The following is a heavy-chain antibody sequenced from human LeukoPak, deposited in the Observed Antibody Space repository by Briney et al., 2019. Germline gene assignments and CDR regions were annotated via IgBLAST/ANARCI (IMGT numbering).Heavy chain of an antibody. Sequence: PGGSLRPSCAASGFTFSSYWMSWVRQAPGKGLEWVANIKQDGSEKYYVDSVKGRFTISRDNAKKSLFLQMNSLRAEDTAVYYCARAPLHLAMYHYFDYWGQGTLVTVSS. D-gene: IGHD2-2*01. V-gene: IGHV3-7*01. CDR3: ARAPLHLAMYHYFDY. CDR2: IKQDGSEK. CDR1: GFTFSSYW. J-gene: IGHJ4*02.